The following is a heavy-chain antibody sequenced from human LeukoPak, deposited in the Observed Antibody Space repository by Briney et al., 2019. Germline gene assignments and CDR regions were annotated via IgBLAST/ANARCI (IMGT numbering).Heavy chain of an antibody. V-gene: IGHV3-74*01. CDR3: ARDMSYSSSANGFDY. D-gene: IGHD6-13*01. CDR2: INSDGSST. Sequence: QPGGSLRLYCAASGFTISGYWMHWVRQAPGKGLVWVSRINSDGSSTSYADSVKGRFTISRDNAKNTLYLQMNSLRAEDTAVYYCARDMSYSSSANGFDYWGQGTLVTVSS. J-gene: IGHJ4*02. CDR1: GFTISGYW.